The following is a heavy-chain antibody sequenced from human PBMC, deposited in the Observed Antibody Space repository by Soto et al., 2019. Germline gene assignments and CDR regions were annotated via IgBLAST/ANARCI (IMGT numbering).Heavy chain of an antibody. CDR2: LSPSGGST. Sequence: GGSLRLSCAASGFTFSNFAMSWVRQAPGKGLQWVSGLSPSGGSTYYADSVKGRFTISRVNSKNTLYLQMNSLRAEDTAVYYCAKDDDDYSFDSWGQGTLVTVSS. J-gene: IGHJ4*02. D-gene: IGHD4-4*01. CDR3: AKDDDDYSFDS. CDR1: GFTFSNFA. V-gene: IGHV3-23*01.